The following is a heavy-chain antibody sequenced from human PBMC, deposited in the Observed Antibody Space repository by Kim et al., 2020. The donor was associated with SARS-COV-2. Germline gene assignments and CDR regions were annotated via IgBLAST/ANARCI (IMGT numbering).Heavy chain of an antibody. J-gene: IGHJ5*02. V-gene: IGHV3-48*03. CDR1: GFTFSSYE. Sequence: GGSLRLSCAASGFTFSSYEMNWVRQAPGKGLEWVSYISSSGSTIYYADSVKGRFTISRDNAKNSLYLQMNSLRAEDTAVYYCAREVDGSGMYNWFDPWGQGTLVTVSS. D-gene: IGHD3-10*01. CDR2: ISSSGSTI. CDR3: AREVDGSGMYNWFDP.